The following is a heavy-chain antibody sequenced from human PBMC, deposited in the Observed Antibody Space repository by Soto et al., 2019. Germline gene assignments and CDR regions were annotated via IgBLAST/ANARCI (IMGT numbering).Heavy chain of an antibody. V-gene: IGHV3-30*18. CDR3: AKVHEGATVTTYYFDY. CDR1: GFTFSSYG. Sequence: QVQLVESGGGVVQPGRSLRLSCAASGFTFSSYGMHWVRQAPGKGLEWVAVISYDGSNKYYADSVKGRFTISRDNSKNTLYLQMNSLRAEDTAVYYCAKVHEGATVTTYYFDYWGQGTLVTVSS. J-gene: IGHJ4*02. D-gene: IGHD4-4*01. CDR2: ISYDGSNK.